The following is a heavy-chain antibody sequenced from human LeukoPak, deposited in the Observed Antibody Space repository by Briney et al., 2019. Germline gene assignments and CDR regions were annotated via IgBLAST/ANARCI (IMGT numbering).Heavy chain of an antibody. J-gene: IGHJ4*02. CDR1: GYTFTSYG. Sequence: ASVKVSCMASGYTFTSYGISWVRQAPGQGLEWMGWISAYNGNTNYAQKLQGRVTMTTDTSTSTAYMELRSLRSDDTAVYYCARDYLTADGYELGGRVGYFDYWGQGTLVTVSS. CDR2: ISAYNGNT. V-gene: IGHV1-18*01. D-gene: IGHD5-24*01. CDR3: ARDYLTADGYELGGRVGYFDY.